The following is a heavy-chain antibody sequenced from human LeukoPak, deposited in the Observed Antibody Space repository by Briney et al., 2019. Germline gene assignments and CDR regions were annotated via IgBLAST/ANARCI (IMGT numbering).Heavy chain of an antibody. CDR1: GFTFGSYS. D-gene: IGHD5-24*01. J-gene: IGHJ4*02. Sequence: PGGSLRLSCAASGFTFGSYSMDWVRQAPTKSLEWVSSIYSSGRYIYYADSVKGRFTISRDNAKNSLYLQMNSLGAEDTAVYYCARGGGSRDGLTTSFDYWGQGTVVTVSS. CDR3: ARGGGSRDGLTTSFDY. CDR2: IYSSGRYI. V-gene: IGHV3-21*01.